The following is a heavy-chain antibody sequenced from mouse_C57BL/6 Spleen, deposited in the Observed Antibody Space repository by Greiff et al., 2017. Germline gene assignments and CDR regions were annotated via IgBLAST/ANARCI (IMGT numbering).Heavy chain of an antibody. J-gene: IGHJ3*01. CDR2: IRNKANGYTT. D-gene: IGHD1-1*01. V-gene: IGHV7-3*01. CDR3: ARRNYGSSYEAY. Sequence: EVKVVESGGGLVQPGGSLSLSCAASGFTFTDYYMSWVRQPPGKALEWLGFIRNKANGYTTEYSASVKGRFTISRDNSQSILYLQMNALRAEDSATYYCARRNYGSSYEAYWGQGTLVTVSA. CDR1: GFTFTDYY.